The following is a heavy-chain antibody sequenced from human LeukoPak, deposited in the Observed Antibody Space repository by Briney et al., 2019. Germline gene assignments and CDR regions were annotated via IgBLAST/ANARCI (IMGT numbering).Heavy chain of an antibody. J-gene: IGHJ4*02. V-gene: IGHV4-39*01. CDR1: GGSISSSSYY. D-gene: IGHD3-10*01. CDR2: IYYSGST. Sequence: KSSETLSLTCTVSGGSISSSSYYWGWIRQPLGKGLEWIGSIYYSGSTYYNPSLKSRVTISVDTSKNQFSLKLSSVTAADTTVYYCARLSNYFGSGSFYSPGYYFDYWGQGTLVTVSS. CDR3: ARLSNYFGSGSFYSPGYYFDY.